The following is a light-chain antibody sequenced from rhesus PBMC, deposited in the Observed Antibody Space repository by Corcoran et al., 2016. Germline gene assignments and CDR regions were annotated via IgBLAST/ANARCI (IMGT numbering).Light chain of an antibody. CDR3: QHYNSIPLT. V-gene: IGKV1-25*01. CDR1: QDITDD. J-gene: IGKJ4*01. CDR2: DAS. Sequence: DIQLTQSPSSLSASVGDRVTITCRASQDITDDLAWYQQKPGETPKLLIYDASTLQSGIPSRFSGSGSGTDFTLPISSLQSEDFATYYCQHYNSIPLTFGGGTKVEIK.